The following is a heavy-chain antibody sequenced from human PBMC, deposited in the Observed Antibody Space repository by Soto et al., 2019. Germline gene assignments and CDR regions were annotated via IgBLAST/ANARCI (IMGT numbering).Heavy chain of an antibody. Sequence: SETLSLTCTVSGGSISGQYWSWIRQPAGKGPEWIGRIYSGGSTNFNPSLKSRVTMSVDTSKNQFSLKLISVTAADTAVYYCARSHSILTGYYYFDYWGQGVLVTVS. CDR1: GGSISGQY. D-gene: IGHD3-9*01. CDR3: ARSHSILTGYYYFDY. V-gene: IGHV4-4*07. J-gene: IGHJ4*02. CDR2: IYSGGST.